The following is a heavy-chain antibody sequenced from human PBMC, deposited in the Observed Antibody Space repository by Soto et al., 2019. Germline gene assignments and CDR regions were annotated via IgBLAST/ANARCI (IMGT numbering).Heavy chain of an antibody. CDR1: GYTFTSYG. V-gene: IGHV1-18*04. D-gene: IGHD2-2*01. CDR2: ISAYNGNT. CDR3: ARVVGVVPAAMRLNWFDP. Sequence: GASVKVSCKASGYTFTSYGISWVRQAPGQGIEWMGWISAYNGNTNYAQKLQGRVTMTTDTSTSTAYMELRSLRSDDTAVYYCARVVGVVPAAMRLNWFDPWGQGTLVTVSS. J-gene: IGHJ5*02.